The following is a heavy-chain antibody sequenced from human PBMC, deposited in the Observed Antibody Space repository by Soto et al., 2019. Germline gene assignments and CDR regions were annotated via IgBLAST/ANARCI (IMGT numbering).Heavy chain of an antibody. V-gene: IGHV4-31*03. CDR2: TSNSGST. D-gene: IGHD2-2*01. Sequence: QVQLQESGPGLVKPSQTLSLTCTVSGGSITSSGYYWSWIRQHPGEGLEWIGFTSNSGSTSYNPSLKSRVTISVDTPSNQFSLNLKSVTVADTAVYYCARGGGSTKVDYWGQGTLVTVSP. J-gene: IGHJ4*02. CDR3: ARGGGSTKVDY. CDR1: GGSITSSGYY.